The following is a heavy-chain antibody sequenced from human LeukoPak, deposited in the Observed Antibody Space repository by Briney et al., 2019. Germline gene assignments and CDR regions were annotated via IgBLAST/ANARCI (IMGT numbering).Heavy chain of an antibody. CDR2: IISTSKTK. CDR3: GSQRQWDWLDP. Sequence: GGSLRPPCVAPEFDFSSHSINWVRQAPGQGVEGVSCIISTSKTKNFADSGKGRITNSRDNSQKPLLFQMNSLRVDEKAVVYLGSQRQWDWLDPWGRGTLVTVSS. CDR1: EFDFSSHS. J-gene: IGHJ5*02. D-gene: IGHD1-14*01. V-gene: IGHV3-48*04.